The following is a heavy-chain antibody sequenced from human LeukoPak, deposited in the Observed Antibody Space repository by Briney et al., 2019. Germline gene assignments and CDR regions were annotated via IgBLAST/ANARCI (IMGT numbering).Heavy chain of an antibody. CDR3: ARNYDSSARSSYYYYYGMDV. V-gene: IGHV1-69*13. J-gene: IGHJ6*02. Sequence: SVKVSCTASGGTFSSYATSWVRQAPGQGLEWMGGIIPIFGTANYAQKFQGRVTITADESTSTAYMELSSLRSEDTAVYYCARNYDSSARSSYYYYYGMDVWGQGTSVTVSS. D-gene: IGHD3-22*01. CDR2: IIPIFGTA. CDR1: GGTFSSYA.